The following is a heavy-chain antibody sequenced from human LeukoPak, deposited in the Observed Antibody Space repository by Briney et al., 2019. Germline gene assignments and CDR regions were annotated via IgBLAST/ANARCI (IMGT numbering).Heavy chain of an antibody. CDR1: GGTFSSYA. V-gene: IGHV1-69*13. CDR2: IIPIFGTA. CDR3: ARGREYCSSTRCWAMNLFDP. Sequence: SVKVSCKASGGTFSSYAISWVRQAPGQGLEWMGGIIPIFGTANYAQKFQGRVTITADESTSTAYMELSSLRSEDTAVYYCARGREYCSSTRCWAMNLFDPWGQGTLVPVSS. D-gene: IGHD2-2*01. J-gene: IGHJ5*02.